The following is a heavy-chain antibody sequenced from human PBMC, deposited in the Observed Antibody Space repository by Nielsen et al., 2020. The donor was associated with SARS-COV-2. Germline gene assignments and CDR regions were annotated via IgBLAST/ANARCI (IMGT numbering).Heavy chain of an antibody. D-gene: IGHD3-22*01. V-gene: IGHV3-15*01. Sequence: GESLKISCAASGFTFSNAWMSWVRQAPGKGLEWVGRIKSKTDGGTTDYAAPVKGRFTISRDDSKNTLYLQMNSLKTEDTAVYYCTTVSSGYYRYGMDVWSQGTTVTVSS. CDR1: GFTFSNAW. J-gene: IGHJ6*02. CDR3: TTVSSGYYRYGMDV. CDR2: IKSKTDGGTT.